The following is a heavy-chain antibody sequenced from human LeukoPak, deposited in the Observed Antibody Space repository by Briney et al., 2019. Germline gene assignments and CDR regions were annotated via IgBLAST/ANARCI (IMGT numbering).Heavy chain of an antibody. CDR3: ARDYDILTGYYNPHYFDY. V-gene: IGHV3-23*01. J-gene: IGHJ4*02. Sequence: GGSLRLSCAASGFTVSSNYMSWVRQAPGKGLEWVSAISGSGGSTYYADSVKGRFTMSRDNSKNTLYLQMNSLRAEDTAVYYCARDYDILTGYYNPHYFDYWGQGTLVTVSS. CDR1: GFTVSSNY. D-gene: IGHD3-9*01. CDR2: ISGSGGST.